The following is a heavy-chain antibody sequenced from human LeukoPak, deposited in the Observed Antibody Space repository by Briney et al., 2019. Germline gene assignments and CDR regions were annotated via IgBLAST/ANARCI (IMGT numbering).Heavy chain of an antibody. D-gene: IGHD3-10*01. Sequence: GGSLRLSCAASGFTFSNYGMHWVRQAPGKGLEWMTFIRFDGNNEFYADSVKDRLTISRDNSKNTLYLQMNSLRTEDTAVYYCVADPFGRGVTGFLWLWGQGTLVTVSS. CDR3: VADPFGRGVTGFLWL. V-gene: IGHV3-30*02. J-gene: IGHJ4*02. CDR2: IRFDGNNE. CDR1: GFTFSNYG.